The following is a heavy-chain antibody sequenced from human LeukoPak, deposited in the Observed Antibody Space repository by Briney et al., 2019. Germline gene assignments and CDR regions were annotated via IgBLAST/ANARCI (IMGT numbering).Heavy chain of an antibody. J-gene: IGHJ5*02. V-gene: IGHV4-61*01. Sequence: PSETLSLTCTVSGGSVSSGSYYWSWIRQPPGKGLEWIGYIYYSGSTNYNPALKSRVTISLDASKNQFSLKVSSVSAADTAVYFCAKEHRLYCGGECAYDQWGQGTLVTVSS. CDR2: IYYSGST. CDR3: AKEHRLYCGGECAYDQ. D-gene: IGHD2-21*01. CDR1: GGSVSSGSYY.